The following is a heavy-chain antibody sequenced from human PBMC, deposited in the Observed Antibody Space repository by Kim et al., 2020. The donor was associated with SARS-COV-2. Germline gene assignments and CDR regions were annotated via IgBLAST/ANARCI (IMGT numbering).Heavy chain of an antibody. CDR1: GFTFSSYG. Sequence: GGSLRLSCAASGFTFSSYGMHWVRQPPGKGLEWVSLISYDGNNKYYADSVKGRFTISRDNSKNTLYLQMNSLRGADTAVYYCAKDIPHWDNSDSGSEEDAIEMWGQGTMVTVSS. CDR2: ISYDGNNK. CDR3: AKDIPHWDNSDSGSEEDAIEM. V-gene: IGHV3-30*18. D-gene: IGHD3-10*01. J-gene: IGHJ3*02.